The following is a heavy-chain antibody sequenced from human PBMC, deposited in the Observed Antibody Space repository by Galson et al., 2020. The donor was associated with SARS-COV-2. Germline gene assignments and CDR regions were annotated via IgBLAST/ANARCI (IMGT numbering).Heavy chain of an antibody. CDR1: GFTFSSYG. D-gene: IGHD3-9*01. V-gene: IGHV3-33*01. J-gene: IGHJ6*02. Sequence: GESLKISCAASGFTFSSYGMHWVRQAPGKGLEWVAVIWYDGSNKYYADSVKGRFTISRDNSKNTLYLQMNSLRAEDTAVYYCARGPEQYYDILTGYYPDYYYYGMDVWGQGTTVTVSS. CDR2: IWYDGSNK. CDR3: ARGPEQYYDILTGYYPDYYYYGMDV.